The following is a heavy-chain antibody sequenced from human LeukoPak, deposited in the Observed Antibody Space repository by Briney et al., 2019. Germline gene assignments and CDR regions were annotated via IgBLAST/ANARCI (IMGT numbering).Heavy chain of an antibody. D-gene: IGHD2-15*01. V-gene: IGHV1-69*04. Sequence: SVKVSCKASGGTFSSYAISWVRQAPGQGLEWMGRIIPILGIANYAQKFQGRVTITAVKSTSTAYMELSSLRSEDTAVYYCARDFHCSGGSCYDYWGQGTLVTVSS. CDR1: GGTFSSYA. CDR3: ARDFHCSGGSCYDY. J-gene: IGHJ4*02. CDR2: IIPILGIA.